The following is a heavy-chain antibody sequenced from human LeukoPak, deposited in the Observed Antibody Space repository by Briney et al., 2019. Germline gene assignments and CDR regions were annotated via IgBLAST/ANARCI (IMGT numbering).Heavy chain of an antibody. J-gene: IGHJ4*02. V-gene: IGHV3-30*18. CDR2: ISYDGNNK. CDR3: AKMWSSGYPQGVDY. CDR1: GFTFSRYA. D-gene: IGHD3-3*01. Sequence: GGSLRLSCAASGFTFSRYAMHWVRQAPGKGLEWVALISYDGNNKYYADSVKGRFSISRDNSKNTLYLQMNSLRAEDTAVYYCAKMWSSGYPQGVDYWGQGTLVTVSS.